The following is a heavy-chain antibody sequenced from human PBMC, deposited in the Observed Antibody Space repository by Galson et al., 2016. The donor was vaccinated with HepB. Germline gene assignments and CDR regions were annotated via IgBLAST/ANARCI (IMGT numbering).Heavy chain of an antibody. J-gene: IGHJ4*02. D-gene: IGHD4/OR15-4a*01. CDR3: AKGAGGYYDY. V-gene: IGHV1-3*01. CDR1: GYTFSSYA. CDR2: INSASGDT. Sequence: SVKVSCKASGYTFSSYAIHWLRQAPGQRLEWMGWINSASGDTTYLQRFQDRLTIARDTSATTAYMELSGLRSEDTAVYFCAKGAGGYYDYWGQGTLVTVSS.